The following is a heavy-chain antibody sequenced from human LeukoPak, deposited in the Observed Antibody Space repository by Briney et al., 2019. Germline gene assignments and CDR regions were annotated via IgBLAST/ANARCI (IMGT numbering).Heavy chain of an antibody. Sequence: GGSLRLSCAASGLTFSDYYMSWIRQAPGKGLEWVSYISSSGSTIYYADSVKGRFTISRDNAKNSLYLQMNSLRAEDTAVYYCARDLVGDVVVPAAIPGFGAFDIWGQGTMVTVSS. D-gene: IGHD2-2*02. CDR3: ARDLVGDVVVPAAIPGFGAFDI. CDR2: ISSSGSTI. CDR1: GLTFSDYY. V-gene: IGHV3-11*01. J-gene: IGHJ3*02.